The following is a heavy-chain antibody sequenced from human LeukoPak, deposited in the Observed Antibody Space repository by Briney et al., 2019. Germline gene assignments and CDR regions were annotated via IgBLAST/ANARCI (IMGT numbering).Heavy chain of an antibody. J-gene: IGHJ3*02. Sequence: KSSETLSLTCSVSGGSMTYGSYYWSWIRQPAGKGLEWIGRIYISGSTNYNPSLESRVTISVDTSKNQFSLMLSSVTAADTAVYYCARFQGASGHDAFDIWGQGTMITVSS. CDR1: GGSMTYGSYY. CDR2: IYISGST. D-gene: IGHD1-26*01. CDR3: ARFQGASGHDAFDI. V-gene: IGHV4-61*02.